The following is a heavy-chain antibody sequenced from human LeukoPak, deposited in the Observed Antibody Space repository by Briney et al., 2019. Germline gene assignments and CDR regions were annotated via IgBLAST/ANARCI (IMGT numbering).Heavy chain of an antibody. D-gene: IGHD3-10*02. Sequence: GGSLRLSCVASGFTFRNYDISWVRQAPGKGLEWVSYISSSGSTIYYADSVKGRFTISRDNAKNSLYLQMNSLRAEDTAVYYCAELGITMIGGVWGKGTTVTISS. V-gene: IGHV3-48*03. J-gene: IGHJ6*04. CDR3: AELGITMIGGV. CDR1: GFTFRNYD. CDR2: ISSSGSTI.